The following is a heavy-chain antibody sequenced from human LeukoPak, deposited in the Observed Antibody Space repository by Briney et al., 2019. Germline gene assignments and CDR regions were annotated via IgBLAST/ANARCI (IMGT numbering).Heavy chain of an antibody. CDR3: ARQRVAVHFDY. CDR2: IYYSGST. CDR1: GGSISSSSYY. Sequence: SETLSLTCTVSGGSISSSSYYWGWIRQPPGKWLEWIGSIYYSGSTYYNPSLKSRVTISVDTSKNQFSLKLSSVTAADTAVYYCARQRVAVHFDYWGQGTLVTVSS. V-gene: IGHV4-39*01. D-gene: IGHD6-19*01. J-gene: IGHJ4*02.